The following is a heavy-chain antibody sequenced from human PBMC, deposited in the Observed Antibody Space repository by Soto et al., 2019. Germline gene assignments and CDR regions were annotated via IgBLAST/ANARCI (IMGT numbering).Heavy chain of an antibody. J-gene: IGHJ4*02. CDR1: EFSLSTSGVG. Sequence: QITLKESGPTLVKPTQTLTLTCTFSEFSLSTSGVGVGWIRQPPGKALEWLAVIYWDDDKRYRPSLNSRLTTTKDTSQNQAVLTVTNMDPVDTATYYCARHSSRGIDYWGQGTLVTVSS. CDR3: ARHSSRGIDY. CDR2: IYWDDDK. V-gene: IGHV2-5*02. D-gene: IGHD6-13*01.